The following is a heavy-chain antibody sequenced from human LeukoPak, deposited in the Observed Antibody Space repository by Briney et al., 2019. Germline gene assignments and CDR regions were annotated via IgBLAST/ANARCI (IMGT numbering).Heavy chain of an antibody. Sequence: PSETLSLTCTVSGGSISSYYWSWIRQPAGTALEWIGRIYPSGTITYNPSLKSRVTMSVDTSKNQFSLKLSSVTAADTAVYYCARDSGTTGEVKFDPWGQGTLVTVSS. J-gene: IGHJ5*02. CDR1: GGSISSYY. V-gene: IGHV4-4*07. CDR2: IYPSGTI. CDR3: ARDSGTTGEVKFDP. D-gene: IGHD3-10*01.